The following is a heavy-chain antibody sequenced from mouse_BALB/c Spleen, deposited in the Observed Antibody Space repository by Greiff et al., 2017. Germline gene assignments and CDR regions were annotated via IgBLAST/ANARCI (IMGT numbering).Heavy chain of an antibody. V-gene: IGHV1-5*01. Sequence: VQLQQSGTVLARPGASVKMSCKASGYTFTSYWMHWVNQRPGQGLEWIGAIYPGNSDTSYNQKFKGKAKLTAVTSTSTAYMELSSLTNEDSAVYYCTRYLYDYDVGYAMDYWGQGTSVTVSS. D-gene: IGHD2-4*01. CDR1: GYTFTSYW. CDR3: TRYLYDYDVGYAMDY. J-gene: IGHJ4*01. CDR2: IYPGNSDT.